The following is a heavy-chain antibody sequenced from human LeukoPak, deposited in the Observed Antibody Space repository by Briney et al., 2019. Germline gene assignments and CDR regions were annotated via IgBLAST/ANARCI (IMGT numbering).Heavy chain of an antibody. CDR2: IYYSGST. J-gene: IGHJ5*02. CDR1: GGSISSYY. Sequence: KPSETLSLTCTVSGGSISSYYWSWVRQPPGKGLEWIGYIYYSGSTNYNPSLKSRVTISVDTSKNQISLKVRSATAADTAVYYCARTTEDCSSTSCYQYWFDPWGQGTLVTVSS. V-gene: IGHV4-59*01. CDR3: ARTTEDCSSTSCYQYWFDP. D-gene: IGHD2-2*01.